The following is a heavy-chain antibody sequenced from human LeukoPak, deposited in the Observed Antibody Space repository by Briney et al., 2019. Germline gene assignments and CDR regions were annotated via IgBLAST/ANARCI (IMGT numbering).Heavy chain of an antibody. CDR1: GGTFSSYA. J-gene: IGHJ4*02. D-gene: IGHD5-24*01. V-gene: IGHV1-69*05. CDR2: IIPIFGTA. CDR3: AREVVEDGYNYYPFDY. Sequence: GASVKVSCKASGGTFSSYAISWVRQAPGQGLEWMGRIIPIFGTANYAQKFQGRVTITTDEPTSTAYMELSSLRSEDTAVYYCAREVVEDGYNYYPFDYWGQGTLVTVSS.